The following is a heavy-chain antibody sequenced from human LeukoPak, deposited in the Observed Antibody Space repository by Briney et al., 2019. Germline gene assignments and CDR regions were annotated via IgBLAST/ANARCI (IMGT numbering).Heavy chain of an antibody. V-gene: IGHV3-23*01. CDR1: GFTFSSYA. J-gene: IGHJ3*02. CDR3: AKLVIAAAGPGGDAFDI. D-gene: IGHD6-13*01. CDR2: NSGSGGST. Sequence: PGGPLRLSCAASGFTFSSYAMSWVRQAPGKGLEWVSANSGSGGSTYYADSVKGRFTISRDNSKNTLYLQMNSLRAEDTAVYYCAKLVIAAAGPGGDAFDIWGQGTMVTVSS.